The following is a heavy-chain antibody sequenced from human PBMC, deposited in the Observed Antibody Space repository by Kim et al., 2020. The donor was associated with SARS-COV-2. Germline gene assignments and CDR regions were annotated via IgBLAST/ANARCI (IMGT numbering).Heavy chain of an antibody. CDR3: AKANSSRTQGCYFDY. D-gene: IGHD1-1*01. J-gene: IGHJ4*01. Sequence: DSVKGRFTISRDNSKNTLYLQMNSLRAEDTAVYYCAKANSSRTQGCYFDYWGHGTLVTVSS. V-gene: IGHV3-30*02.